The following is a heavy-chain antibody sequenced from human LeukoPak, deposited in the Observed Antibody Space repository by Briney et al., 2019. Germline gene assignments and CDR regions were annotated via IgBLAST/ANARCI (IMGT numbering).Heavy chain of an antibody. V-gene: IGHV4-34*01. CDR2: INHSGST. CDR1: GGSFSGYY. CDR3: ARTKGIVVVPAAPRPNWFDP. D-gene: IGHD2-2*01. J-gene: IGHJ5*02. Sequence: SETLSLTCAVYGGSFSGYYWSWIRQPPGKGLEWIGEINHSGSTNYNPSLKSRVTISVDTSKNQFSLKLSSVTAVDTAVYYCARTKGIVVVPAAPRPNWFDPWGQGTLVTVSS.